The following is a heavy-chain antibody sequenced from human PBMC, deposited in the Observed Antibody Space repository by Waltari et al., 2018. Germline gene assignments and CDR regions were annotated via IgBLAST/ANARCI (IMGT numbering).Heavy chain of an antibody. V-gene: IGHV1-3*01. Sequence: QVQLVQSGAEVKKPGASVKVSCKASGYTFTSYAMHWVRQAPGQRLEWMGWINAGNGNTNYSQKFQGRVTITRDTSASTAYMELSSLRSEDTAVYYCARDNKITMVQGTHRDIWFDPWGQGTLVTVSS. CDR2: INAGNGNT. D-gene: IGHD3-10*01. J-gene: IGHJ5*02. CDR1: GYTFTSYA. CDR3: ARDNKITMVQGTHRDIWFDP.